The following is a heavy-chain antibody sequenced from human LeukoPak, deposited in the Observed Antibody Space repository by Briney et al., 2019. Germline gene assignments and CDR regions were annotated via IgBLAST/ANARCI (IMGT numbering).Heavy chain of an antibody. CDR2: IYYSGST. Sequence: PSQTLSLTCTVSGGSISSGGYYWSWIRQHPGKGLEWIGYIYYSGSTYYNPSLKSRVTISVDTSKNQFSLKLSSVTAADTAVYYCARVRTSYFSSTSCHGPFDIWGQGTMVTVSS. CDR3: ARVRTSYFSSTSCHGPFDI. J-gene: IGHJ3*02. CDR1: GGSISSGGYY. D-gene: IGHD2-2*01. V-gene: IGHV4-31*03.